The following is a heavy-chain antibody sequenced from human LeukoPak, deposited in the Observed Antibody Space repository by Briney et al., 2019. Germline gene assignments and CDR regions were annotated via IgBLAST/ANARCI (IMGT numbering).Heavy chain of an antibody. J-gene: IGHJ6*03. CDR3: AKDVGNYDFWSGYYSRAYCYMDV. D-gene: IGHD3-3*01. V-gene: IGHV3-23*01. CDR1: GFTFSSYA. CDR2: ISGSGGST. Sequence: GGSLRLSCAASGFTFSSYAMSWVRQAPGKGLEWVSAISGSGGSTYYADSVKGRFTISRDNSKNTLYLQMNSLRAEDTAVYYCAKDVGNYDFWSGYYSRAYCYMDVWGKGTTVTVSS.